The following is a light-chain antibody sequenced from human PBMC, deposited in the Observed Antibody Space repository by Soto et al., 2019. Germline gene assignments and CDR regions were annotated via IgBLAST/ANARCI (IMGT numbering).Light chain of an antibody. CDR2: DNY. V-gene: IGLV1-51*01. CDR3: DSWDNSLSVVL. CDR1: SSNIGSNY. Sequence: QAVLTQPPSVSAAPGQRVTISCSGSSSNIGSNYVSWYQQLPGTAPKLFIYDNYKRPSGIPDRFSGSTSGTSATLAIAGLQTGDEADYYCDSWDNSLSVVLFGGGTKLTVL. J-gene: IGLJ2*01.